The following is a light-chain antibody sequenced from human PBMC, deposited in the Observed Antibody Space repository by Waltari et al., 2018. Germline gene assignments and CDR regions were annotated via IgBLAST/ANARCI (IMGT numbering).Light chain of an antibody. CDR1: RSNLGAGYA. Sequence: QSVLTQPPSVSGAPGQRVTIPCTGNRSNLGAGYAVHWYQLLPGTAPKPLIYVNSRRPSGVPDRFSGSRSGTSASLAITGLRPEDEADYYCQSYDSSLSGRVFGGGTKLTVL. CDR2: VNS. V-gene: IGLV1-40*01. J-gene: IGLJ2*01. CDR3: QSYDSSLSGRV.